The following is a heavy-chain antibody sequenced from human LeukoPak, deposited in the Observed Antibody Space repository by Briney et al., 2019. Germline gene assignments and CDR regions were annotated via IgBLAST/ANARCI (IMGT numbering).Heavy chain of an antibody. CDR1: GFTFSSYW. D-gene: IGHD3-22*01. CDR3: ARESYYDSSGYYTYYFDY. J-gene: IGHJ4*02. CDR2: IKQDGSEK. Sequence: PGGSLRLSCAASGFTFSSYWMSWVRQAPGKGLEWVANIKQDGSEKYYVDSVKGRFTISRDNAKNPLYLQMNSLRAEDTAVYYCARESYYDSSGYYTYYFDYWGQGTLVTVSS. V-gene: IGHV3-7*01.